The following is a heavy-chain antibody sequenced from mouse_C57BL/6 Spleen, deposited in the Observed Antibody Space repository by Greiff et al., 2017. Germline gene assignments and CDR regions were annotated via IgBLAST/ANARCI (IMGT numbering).Heavy chain of an antibody. Sequence: QVTLKESGPGILQPSQTLSLTCSFSGFSLSTFGMGVGWIRQPSGKGLEWLAHIWWDDDKYYNPALKSRLTISKDTSKNQVFLKIANVDTADTATYYCARMDYYGSSPYAMDYWGQGTSVTVSS. CDR2: IWWDDDK. V-gene: IGHV8-8*01. CDR3: ARMDYYGSSPYAMDY. J-gene: IGHJ4*01. D-gene: IGHD1-1*01. CDR1: GFSLSTFGMG.